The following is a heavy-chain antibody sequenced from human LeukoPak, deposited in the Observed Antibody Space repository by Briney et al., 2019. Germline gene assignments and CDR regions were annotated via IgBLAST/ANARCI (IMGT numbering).Heavy chain of an antibody. V-gene: IGHV3-23*01. D-gene: IGHD1-26*01. CDR2: TSGSGGST. CDR3: AEWEYYFDY. Sequence: GGSLRLSCAASGXTFSSYAMSWVRQAPGKGLEWVSATSGSGGSTYHADSVKGRLTISRDNSKNTLYLQMNSLRAEDTAVYYCAEWEYYFDYWGQGTLVTVSS. J-gene: IGHJ4*02. CDR1: GXTFSSYA.